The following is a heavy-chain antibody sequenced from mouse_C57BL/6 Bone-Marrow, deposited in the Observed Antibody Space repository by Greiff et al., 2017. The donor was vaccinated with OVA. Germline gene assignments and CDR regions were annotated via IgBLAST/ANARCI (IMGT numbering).Heavy chain of an antibody. CDR2: IDPSDSYT. J-gene: IGHJ2*01. V-gene: IGHV1-69*01. CDR1: GYTFTSYW. Sequence: QVQLQQPGAELVMPGASVKLSCKASGYTFTSYWMHWVKQRPGQGLEWIGEIDPSDSYTNYNQKFKGKSTLTVDKSSSTAYMQLSILTSEDSAVYYCARERDYYGSLDYWGQGTTLTVSS. CDR3: ARERDYYGSLDY. D-gene: IGHD1-1*01.